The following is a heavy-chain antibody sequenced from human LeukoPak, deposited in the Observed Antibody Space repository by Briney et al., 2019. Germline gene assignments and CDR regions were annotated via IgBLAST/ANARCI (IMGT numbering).Heavy chain of an antibody. CDR3: ARDSRRQVLVDY. CDR1: GFTFSSYA. Sequence: PGGSLRLSCAASGFTFSSYAMHWVRQAPGKGLEWVAVISYDGSNKYYADSVKGRFTISRDNAKNSLYLQMNSLRAEDTAVYYCARDSRRQVLVDYWGQGTLVTVSS. J-gene: IGHJ4*02. CDR2: ISYDGSNK. V-gene: IGHV3-30*04.